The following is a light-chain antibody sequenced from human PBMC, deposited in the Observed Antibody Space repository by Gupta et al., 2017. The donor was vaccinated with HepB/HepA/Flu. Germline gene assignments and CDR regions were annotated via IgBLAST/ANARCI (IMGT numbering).Light chain of an antibody. CDR1: QSLLHSNGYNY. V-gene: IGKV2-28*01. CDR2: VGS. CDR3: MQRLQTPQVT. J-gene: IGKJ5*01. Sequence: VLTLPPLSLPVTRGEPASTSCRSSQSLLHSNGYNYLDWYQQKPGQSPQLLIYVGSNRASGVPDRFSGSGSGTDFTLKISRVEAEDVGIYYCMQRLQTPQVTFGQGTRLEIK.